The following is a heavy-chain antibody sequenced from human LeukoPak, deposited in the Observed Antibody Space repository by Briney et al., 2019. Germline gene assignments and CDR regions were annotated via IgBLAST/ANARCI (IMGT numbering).Heavy chain of an antibody. CDR2: ISYDGSNK. CDR3: AREAHYDRSAVDP. J-gene: IGHJ5*02. CDR1: GFTFSSYA. Sequence: GRSLRLSCAASGFTFSSYAMHWVRQAPGKGLGWVAVISYDGSNKYYADSVKGRLTISRDNSKNTLYLQMNSLRAEDTAVYYCAREAHYDRSAVDPWGQGTLVTVSS. D-gene: IGHD3-22*01. V-gene: IGHV3-30-3*01.